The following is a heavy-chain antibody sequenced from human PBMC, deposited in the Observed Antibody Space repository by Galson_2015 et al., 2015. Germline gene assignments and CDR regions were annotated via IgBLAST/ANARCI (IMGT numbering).Heavy chain of an antibody. V-gene: IGHV3-53*01. J-gene: IGHJ6*03. Sequence: SLRLSCAASGFTASSNYMAWFRQAPGKGLEWVSVLSKTDTAYYVDSVKGRFTISRDTSKNTLYLQMNSLRAEDTAVYFCAKEAYFYGSGSYFLDYYYYYYIDVWGTGTTVTVSS. D-gene: IGHD3-10*01. CDR3: AKEAYFYGSGSYFLDYYYYYYIDV. CDR2: LSKTDTA. CDR1: GFTASSNY.